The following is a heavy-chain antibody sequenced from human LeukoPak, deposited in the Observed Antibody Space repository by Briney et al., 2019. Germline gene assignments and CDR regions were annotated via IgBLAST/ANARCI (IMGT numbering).Heavy chain of an antibody. CDR2: INWNSGNI. D-gene: IGHD5-18*01. J-gene: IGHJ4*02. CDR3: AKAAKRGYSYGYVDY. Sequence: GGSLRLSCAASGFTFDDYAMHWVRQAPGKGLEWVSGINWNSGNIGYADSVKGRFTISRDNAKNSLYLQMNSLRAEDMGLYYCAKAAKRGYSYGYVDYWGQGTLVTVSS. CDR1: GFTFDDYA. V-gene: IGHV3-9*03.